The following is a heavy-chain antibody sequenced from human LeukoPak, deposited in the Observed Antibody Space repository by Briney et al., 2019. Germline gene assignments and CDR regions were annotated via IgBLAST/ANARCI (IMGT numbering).Heavy chain of an antibody. CDR3: ARSDYGDYAFYFDY. CDR2: ISSSSSYI. Sequence: GGSLRLSCAASGFTFSSYSMNWVRQAPGKGLEWVSSISSSSSYIYYADSVKGRFTISRDNAKNSLYLQMNSLRAEGTAVYYCARSDYGDYAFYFDYWGQGTLVTVSS. CDR1: GFTFSSYS. J-gene: IGHJ4*02. V-gene: IGHV3-21*01. D-gene: IGHD4-17*01.